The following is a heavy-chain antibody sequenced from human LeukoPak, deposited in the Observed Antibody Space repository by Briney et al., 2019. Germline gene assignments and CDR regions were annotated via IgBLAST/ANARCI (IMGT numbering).Heavy chain of an antibody. CDR2: IYTSGST. D-gene: IGHD6-13*01. CDR1: GGSISSGSYY. V-gene: IGHV4-61*02. Sequence: SETLSLTCTVSGGSISSGSYYWSWIRQPAGKGLEWIGRIYTSGSTNYNPSLKSRVTISVDTSKNQFSLKLSSVTAADTAVYYCARVRSSSPPPGDYYYYMDVWGKGTTVTVSS. J-gene: IGHJ6*03. CDR3: ARVRSSSPPPGDYYYYMDV.